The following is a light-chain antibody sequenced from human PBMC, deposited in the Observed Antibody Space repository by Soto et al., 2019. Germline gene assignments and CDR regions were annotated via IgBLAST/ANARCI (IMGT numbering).Light chain of an antibody. CDR2: SAY. Sequence: DIQMTQSPSSVSASVGDRVTITCRASQGISNWLAWYQQQPGKAPKLLISSAYTLQSGVPSSFSGGGSGTHFTLIISSLQPEDFATYYCQQTNTFLPLTFGGGTKVEIK. CDR1: QGISNW. V-gene: IGKV1-12*01. J-gene: IGKJ4*01. CDR3: QQTNTFLPLT.